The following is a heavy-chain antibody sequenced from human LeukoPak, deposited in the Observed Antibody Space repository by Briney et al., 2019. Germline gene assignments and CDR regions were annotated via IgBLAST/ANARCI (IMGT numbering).Heavy chain of an antibody. Sequence: GGSLRLSCVASGFTFSSNGMHWVRQAPGKGLEWVTFIQYDGSKKYYTDSVKGRFTISRDNSKNTLYLEMNSLRAEDTAVYYCAKDIGSYYDYWGQGILVTVSS. CDR3: AKDIGSYYDY. D-gene: IGHD3-10*01. J-gene: IGHJ4*02. V-gene: IGHV3-30*02. CDR2: IQYDGSKK. CDR1: GFTFSSNG.